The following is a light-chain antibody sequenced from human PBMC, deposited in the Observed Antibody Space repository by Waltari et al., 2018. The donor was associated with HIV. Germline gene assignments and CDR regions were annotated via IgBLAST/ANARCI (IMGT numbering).Light chain of an antibody. Sequence: QSALTQPASVSGSPGQSITIPCPGTSSDVGGYSYFSWYQQHPGKAPKLMIYDVTKGPSGVSNRFSGSKSGNTASLTISGLQAEDEADYYCCSYAGSSTLVFGGGTKLTVL. J-gene: IGLJ3*02. CDR3: CSYAGSSTLV. CDR1: SSDVGGYSY. V-gene: IGLV2-23*02. CDR2: DVT.